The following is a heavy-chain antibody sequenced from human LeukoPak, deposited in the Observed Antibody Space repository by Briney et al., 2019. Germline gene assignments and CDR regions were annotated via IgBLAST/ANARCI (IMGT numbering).Heavy chain of an antibody. J-gene: IGHJ6*03. V-gene: IGHV4-4*07. D-gene: IGHD1-26*01. Sequence: SETLSLTCVISGGSISSDFWSWIRQPAGKGLEWIGRVYTSGGTNYNPSLKSRVTISIDTAKNQISLKVRSVTAADTAIYYCAGGHSGSSAKILYYYYMDVWGKGTTVTVSS. CDR3: AGGHSGSSAKILYYYYMDV. CDR2: VYTSGGT. CDR1: GGSISSDF.